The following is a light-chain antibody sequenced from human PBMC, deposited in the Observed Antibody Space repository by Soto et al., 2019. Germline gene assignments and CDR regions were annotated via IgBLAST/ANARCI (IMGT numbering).Light chain of an antibody. J-gene: IGKJ1*01. V-gene: IGKV3-15*01. CDR2: GTS. Sequence: EIVMTQSQATLSVSPGERATLSCRASQSVSSNLAWSQQKPGQAPRLLLYGTSTRATGIPARFSGSGSGTEFTLTISSLQSEDFAVYYCQHYNNWPRTFGQGTKVEIK. CDR3: QHYNNWPRT. CDR1: QSVSSN.